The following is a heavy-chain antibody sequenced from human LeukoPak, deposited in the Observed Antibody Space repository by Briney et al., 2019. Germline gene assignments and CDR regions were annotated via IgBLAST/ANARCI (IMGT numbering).Heavy chain of an antibody. CDR2: IYTSGST. D-gene: IGHD6-13*01. CDR3: ARGRAAAGPDAFDI. Sequence: SETLSLTCTVSGRSISSGSYYWSWIRQPAGKGLEWIGRIYTSGSTNYNPSLKSRVTISVDTSKNQFSLKLSSVTAADTAVYYCARGRAAAGPDAFDIWGQGTMVTVSS. CDR1: GRSISSGSYY. J-gene: IGHJ3*02. V-gene: IGHV4-61*02.